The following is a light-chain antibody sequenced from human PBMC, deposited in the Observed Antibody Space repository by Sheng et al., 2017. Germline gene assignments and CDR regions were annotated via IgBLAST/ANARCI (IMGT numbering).Light chain of an antibody. V-gene: IGKV1-12*01. CDR2: GAS. CDR1: QGIRTW. CDR3: QQTNSFPLT. J-gene: IGKJ4*01. Sequence: DLHMTQSPSSVSASVGDRVTITCRASQGIRTWLAWYQHKPGKVPRLLIYGASSLQTGVPTRFSGSGSGTDFTLTISSLQPEDFATYYCQQTNSFPLTFGGGTKVEIK.